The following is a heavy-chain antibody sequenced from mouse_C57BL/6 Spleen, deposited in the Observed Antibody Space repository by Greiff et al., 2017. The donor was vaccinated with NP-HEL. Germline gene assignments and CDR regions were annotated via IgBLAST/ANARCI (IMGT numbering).Heavy chain of an antibody. Sequence: VQLQQPGAELVRPGASVKLSCTASGFNIKDDYMHWVKQRPEQGLEWIGWIDPENGDTEYASKFQGKATITADTSSNTAYLQLSSLTSEDTAVYYCTTHYYGSRRYFDYWGQGTTLTVSS. CDR2: IDPENGDT. CDR1: GFNIKDDY. V-gene: IGHV14-4*01. CDR3: TTHYYGSRRYFDY. D-gene: IGHD1-1*01. J-gene: IGHJ2*01.